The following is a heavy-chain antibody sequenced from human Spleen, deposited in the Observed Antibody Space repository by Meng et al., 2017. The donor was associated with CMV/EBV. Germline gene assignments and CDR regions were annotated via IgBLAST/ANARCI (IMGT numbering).Heavy chain of an antibody. CDR3: AASYSNYVFNY. CDR2: INPNNGAT. Sequence: SCQTSAYTFTGSFMHWVRQAPGQGLEWMGWINPNNGATSYAQKFQGRVTMTRDTSISTAYMDLSRLRSDDTAVYYCAASYSNYVFNYWGQGSLVTVSS. CDR1: AYTFTGSF. V-gene: IGHV1-2*02. J-gene: IGHJ4*02. D-gene: IGHD4/OR15-4a*01.